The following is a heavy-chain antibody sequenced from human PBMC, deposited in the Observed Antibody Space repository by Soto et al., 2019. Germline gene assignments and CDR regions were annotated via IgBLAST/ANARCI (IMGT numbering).Heavy chain of an antibody. CDR1: GFICGSYA. CDR3: ERDRVDTAMVYAYYYEYYGMDV. D-gene: IGHD5-18*01. J-gene: IGHJ6*02. V-gene: IGHV3-21*01. Sequence: RGSLRLSCAASGFICGSYAMSWVRQAPGKGLEWVSSISSSSSYIYYADSVKGRFTISRDNAKNSLYLQMNSLRAEDTAVYYCERDRVDTAMVYAYYYEYYGMDVWGQGTTVSVSS. CDR2: ISSSSSYI.